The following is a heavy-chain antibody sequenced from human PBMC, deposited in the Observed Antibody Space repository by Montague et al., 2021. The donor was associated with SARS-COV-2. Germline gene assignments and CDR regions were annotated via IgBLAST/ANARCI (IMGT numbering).Heavy chain of an antibody. CDR1: GFSLGTSGMC. Sequence: PALVKPTQTLTLTCTFSGFSLGTSGMCVSWIRQPPGKALEWLARIDWDDDKYHSTSLKTRLTISKDTSKNQVVLTMTNMDPVDTATYYCARGYYDILTGYLDAFDIWGQGTMVTVSS. CDR3: ARGYYDILTGYLDAFDI. V-gene: IGHV2-70*11. J-gene: IGHJ3*02. D-gene: IGHD3-9*01. CDR2: IDWDDDK.